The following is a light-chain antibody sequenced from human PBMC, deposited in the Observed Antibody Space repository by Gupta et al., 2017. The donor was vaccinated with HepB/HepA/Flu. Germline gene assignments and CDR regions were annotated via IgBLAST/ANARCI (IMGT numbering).Light chain of an antibody. CDR3: GTWAKSLTTVV. Sequence: QSLLTHPPSVSAAPVPKVTISCSGSNSNSGDDYVSWYQQLPGTVPKLLIYENNKRPSGITDRFSGSKSGTSATLAITGLQTGDEADYHCGTWAKSLTTVVFGGGTKLTVL. CDR2: ENN. CDR1: NSNSGDDY. J-gene: IGLJ2*01. V-gene: IGLV1-51*02.